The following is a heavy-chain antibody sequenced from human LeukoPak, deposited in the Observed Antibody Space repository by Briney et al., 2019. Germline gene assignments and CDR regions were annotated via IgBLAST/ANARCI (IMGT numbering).Heavy chain of an antibody. CDR3: AKDMAASYDFWSGAHYYGMDV. V-gene: IGHV3-48*01. CDR1: GFALSSYS. CDR2: ITSSGGII. J-gene: IGHJ6*02. D-gene: IGHD3-3*01. Sequence: GSLRLSCAASGFALSSYSMNWVRQAPGKGLEWVSYITSSGGIIYYADSVKGRFTISRDNAKNSLYLQMNSLRAEDTALYYCAKDMAASYDFWSGAHYYGMDVWGQGTTVTVSS.